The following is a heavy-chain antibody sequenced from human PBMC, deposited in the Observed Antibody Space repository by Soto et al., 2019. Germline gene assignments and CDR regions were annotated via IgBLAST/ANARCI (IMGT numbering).Heavy chain of an antibody. Sequence: GKGLEWVAVIWYDGSKKYYADSVKGRFTISRDNSKNTLYLQMNSLRAEDTAVYYCARYNSGGSDYWGQRTFVSGSS. CDR3: ARYNSGGSDY. D-gene: IGHD6-19*01. CDR2: IWYDGSKK. J-gene: IGHJ4*02. V-gene: IGHV3-33*01.